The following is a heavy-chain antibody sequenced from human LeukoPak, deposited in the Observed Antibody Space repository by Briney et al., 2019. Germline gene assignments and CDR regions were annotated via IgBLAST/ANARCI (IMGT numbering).Heavy chain of an antibody. J-gene: IGHJ6*03. Sequence: ASVKVSCKASGYTFTSYYMHWVRQAPGQGLEWMGIINPSSGSTSYAQKFQGRVTMTRDMSTSTVYMELSSLRSEDTAVYYCAAGYYPPTNYYYYYMDVWGKGTTVTVSS. V-gene: IGHV1-46*01. CDR2: INPSSGST. CDR1: GYTFTSYY. CDR3: AAGYYPPTNYYYYYMDV. D-gene: IGHD3-22*01.